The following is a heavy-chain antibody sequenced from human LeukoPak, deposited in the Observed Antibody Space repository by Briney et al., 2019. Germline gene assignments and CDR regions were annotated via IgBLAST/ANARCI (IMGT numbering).Heavy chain of an antibody. CDR2: IYYSGST. D-gene: IGHD6-13*01. CDR3: AGQAGIAAAGNPGAFDI. Sequence: SETLSLTCTVSGGSISSSSYYWGWIRQPPGKGLEWIGSIYYSGSTYYNPSLKSRVTISVDTSKNQFSLKLSSVTAADTAVYYCAGQAGIAAAGNPGAFDIWGQGTMVTVSS. V-gene: IGHV4-39*01. CDR1: GGSISSSSYY. J-gene: IGHJ3*02.